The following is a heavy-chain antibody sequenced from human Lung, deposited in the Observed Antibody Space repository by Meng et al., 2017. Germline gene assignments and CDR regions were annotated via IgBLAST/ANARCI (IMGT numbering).Heavy chain of an antibody. V-gene: IGHV4-34*01. CDR1: GGSFSDYY. CDR2: INHSGST. CDR3: ARGPTTMAHDFDY. Sequence: QVQLQQGAEGLLKPSEPRTLTCVVSGGSFSDYYWSWIRQPPGKGLEWIGEINHSGSTNYNPSLESRATISVDTSQNNLSLKLSSVTAADSAVYYCARGPTTMAHDFDYWGQGTLVTVSS. D-gene: IGHD4-11*01. J-gene: IGHJ4*02.